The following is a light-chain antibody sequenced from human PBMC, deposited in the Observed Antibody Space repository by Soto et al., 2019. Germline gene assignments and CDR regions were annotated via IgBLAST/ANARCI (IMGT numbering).Light chain of an antibody. CDR2: AAS. Sequence: ATQMTQSPSSLSASVGDRVTIACRASQGISTELGWYQQKAGEAPKLLIYAASTLQSGVPPRFSGSGSGTDFTLTISSLQPGDFATYYCLQDYDYPRTFGQGTKVEMK. V-gene: IGKV1-6*01. J-gene: IGKJ1*01. CDR1: QGISTE. CDR3: LQDYDYPRT.